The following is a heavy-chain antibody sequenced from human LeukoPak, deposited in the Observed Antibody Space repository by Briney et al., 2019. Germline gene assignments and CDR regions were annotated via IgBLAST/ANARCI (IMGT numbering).Heavy chain of an antibody. CDR1: GYTFTSYY. CDR3: ARDGGYCSGGSCYDNLDAFDI. Sequence: SVKVSCKASGYTFTSYYMHWVRQAPGQGLEWMGGIIPIFGTANYAQKFQGRVTITADKSTSTAYMELSSLRSEDTAVYYCARDGGYCSGGSCYDNLDAFDIWGQGTMVTVSS. CDR2: IIPIFGTA. J-gene: IGHJ3*02. V-gene: IGHV1-69*06. D-gene: IGHD2-15*01.